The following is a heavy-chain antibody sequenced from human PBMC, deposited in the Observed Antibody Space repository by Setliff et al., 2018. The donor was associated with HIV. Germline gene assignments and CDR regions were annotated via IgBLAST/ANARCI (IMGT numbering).Heavy chain of an antibody. Sequence: PSETLSLTCTVSGGSISSYYWSWIRQPPGKGLEWIGYIYTSGSTNYNPSLKSRVTISVDTSKNQFSLKLRSVTAADTAVYYCASRAPGGGYGPAWYFDYWGQGTLVTVSS. CDR2: IYTSGST. D-gene: IGHD5-12*01. V-gene: IGHV4-4*09. CDR1: GGSISSYY. CDR3: ASRAPGGGYGPAWYFDY. J-gene: IGHJ4*02.